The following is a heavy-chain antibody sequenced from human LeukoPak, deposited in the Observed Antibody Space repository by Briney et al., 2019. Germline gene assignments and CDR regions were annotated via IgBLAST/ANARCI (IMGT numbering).Heavy chain of an antibody. V-gene: IGHV3-23*01. CDR1: GFTFSSYA. D-gene: IGHD6-13*01. CDR2: ISGSGGGT. Sequence: GGSLRLSCAASGFTFSSYAMSWVRQAPGKGLEWVSAISGSGGGTYYADSVKGRFTISRDNSKNTLYLQMNSLRAEDTAVYYCAKGEGIAAAGRGAFDIWGQGTMVTVSS. CDR3: AKGEGIAAAGRGAFDI. J-gene: IGHJ3*02.